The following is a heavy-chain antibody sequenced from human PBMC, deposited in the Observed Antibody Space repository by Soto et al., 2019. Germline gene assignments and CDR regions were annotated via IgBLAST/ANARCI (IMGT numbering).Heavy chain of an antibody. D-gene: IGHD5-12*01. Sequence: GGSLRLSCAASGFTFSSYSMNWVRQAPGKGLEWVSSISSSSSYIYYADSVKGRFTISRDNAKNSLYLQMNSLRAEDTAVYYCAREFLSGYDRGSWGQGTLVTVSS. J-gene: IGHJ5*02. CDR3: AREFLSGYDRGS. CDR1: GFTFSSYS. CDR2: ISSSSSYI. V-gene: IGHV3-21*01.